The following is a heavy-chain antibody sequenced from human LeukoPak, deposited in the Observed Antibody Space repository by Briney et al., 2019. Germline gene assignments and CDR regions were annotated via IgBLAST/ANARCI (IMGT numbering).Heavy chain of an antibody. Sequence: PSGTLSLTCAVSGGSISNSNWWSWVRQPPGKGLEWIGEIYHSGSTNYNPSLKSRVTISVDKSKNQFSLKLRSVTAADTAVYYCARDGYSYGKGMDVWGKGTTVTVSS. CDR3: ARDGYSYGKGMDV. CDR2: IYHSGST. D-gene: IGHD5-18*01. J-gene: IGHJ6*04. V-gene: IGHV4-4*02. CDR1: GGSISNSNW.